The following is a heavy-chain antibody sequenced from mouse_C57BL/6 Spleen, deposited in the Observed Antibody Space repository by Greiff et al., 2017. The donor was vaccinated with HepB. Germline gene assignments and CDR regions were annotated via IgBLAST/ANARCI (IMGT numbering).Heavy chain of an antibody. CDR3: ARGGTQWYFDV. CDR2: ISSGSSTI. Sequence: EVKLLESGGGLVKPGGSLKLSCAASVFTFSDYGMHWVRQAPEKGLEWVAYISSGSSTIYYADTVKGRFTISRDNAKNTLFLQMTSLRSEDTAMYYCARGGTQWYFDVWGTGTTVTVSS. J-gene: IGHJ1*03. D-gene: IGHD3-3*01. V-gene: IGHV5-17*01. CDR1: VFTFSDYG.